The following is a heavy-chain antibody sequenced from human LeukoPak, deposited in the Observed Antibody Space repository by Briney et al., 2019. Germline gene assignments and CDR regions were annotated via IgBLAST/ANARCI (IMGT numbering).Heavy chain of an antibody. CDR2: IYPRDGST. CDR3: ARDQEGFDY. V-gene: IGHV1-46*01. Sequence: ASVKVSCKASGYTFTSNYIHWVRQAPGQGLEWMGMIYPRDGSTSYAQKFQGRVTVTRDTSTSTVHMELSGLRSEDTAVYYCARDQEGFDYWGQGTLDTVSS. CDR1: GYTFTSNY. J-gene: IGHJ4*02.